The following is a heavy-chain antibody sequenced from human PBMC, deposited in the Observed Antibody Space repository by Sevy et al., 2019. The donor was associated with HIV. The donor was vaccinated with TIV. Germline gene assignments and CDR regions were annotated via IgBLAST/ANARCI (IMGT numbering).Heavy chain of an antibody. CDR3: AKDKERHYYDSSAYMGPYYFDY. J-gene: IGHJ4*02. CDR2: ISGSGGST. V-gene: IGHV3-23*01. D-gene: IGHD3-22*01. Sequence: GGSLRLSCAASGFTFSSYAMSWVRQAPGKGLEWVSAISGSGGSTYYADSVKGRFTISRDNSKNTLYLQMNSLRAEDTAVYYCAKDKERHYYDSSAYMGPYYFDYWGQGTLVTVSS. CDR1: GFTFSSYA.